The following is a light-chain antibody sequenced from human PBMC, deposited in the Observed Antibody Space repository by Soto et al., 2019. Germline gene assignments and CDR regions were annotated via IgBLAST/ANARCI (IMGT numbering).Light chain of an antibody. Sequence: EVVLTQSPGTLSLSPGERVTILCLASQSVSSTSLAWYQQKPGQTPRLLIYGASSRATGIPDRISGGGSGTHFTLTISRLEPEDFAVYYCQHYVTSSITFGQGTRLEIK. CDR1: QSVSSTS. J-gene: IGKJ5*01. CDR2: GAS. V-gene: IGKV3-20*01. CDR3: QHYVTSSIT.